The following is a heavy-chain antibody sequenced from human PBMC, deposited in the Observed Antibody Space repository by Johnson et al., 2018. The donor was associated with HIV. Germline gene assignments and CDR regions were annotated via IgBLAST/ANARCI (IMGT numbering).Heavy chain of an antibody. J-gene: IGHJ3*02. CDR1: GFTFSSYG. CDR3: ARGGKRVMAAFDI. V-gene: IGHV3-30*02. Sequence: QMLLVESGGGVVQPGGSLRLSCAASGFTFSSYGMHWVRQAPGKGLEWVAFIRYDGSNKYYADSVKGRFTISRDNSKNTLFLQMSSLRTEDTAVYYCARGGKRVMAAFDIWGQGTMVTVSS. CDR2: IRYDGSNK. D-gene: IGHD3-16*01.